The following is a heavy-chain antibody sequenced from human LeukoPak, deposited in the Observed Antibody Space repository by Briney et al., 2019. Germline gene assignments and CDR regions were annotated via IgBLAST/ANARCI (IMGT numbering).Heavy chain of an antibody. Sequence: GGSLRLSCAASGFTFSSYWMSWIRQAPGKGLEWVANIKQDGSEKYYVDSVKGRFTISRDNAKNSLYLQMNSLRAEDTAVYYCARDLYYSSTSCYLYYYYYMDVWGKGTTVTVSS. J-gene: IGHJ6*03. CDR2: IKQDGSEK. D-gene: IGHD2-2*01. V-gene: IGHV3-7*01. CDR3: ARDLYYSSTSCYLYYYYYMDV. CDR1: GFTFSSYW.